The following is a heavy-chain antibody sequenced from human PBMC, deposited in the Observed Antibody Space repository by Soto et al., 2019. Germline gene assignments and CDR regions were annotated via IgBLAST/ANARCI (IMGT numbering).Heavy chain of an antibody. CDR2: INQVGSTQ. CDR3: ARLTERATTFVY. V-gene: IGHV3-7*03. CDR1: GFALSMYW. Sequence: GESLKISCEASGFALSMYWMSWVRQAPGMGLQWVANINQVGSTQHYVDSVRGRFTVSRDNAKNSLFLQGNRLSAEDTAVYYCARLTERATTFVYWGQGTPVTVSS. J-gene: IGHJ4*02. D-gene: IGHD1-1*01.